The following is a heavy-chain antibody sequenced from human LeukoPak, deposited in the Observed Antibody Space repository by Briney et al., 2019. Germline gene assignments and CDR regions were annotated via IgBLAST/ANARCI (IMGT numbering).Heavy chain of an antibody. CDR1: GLTVSDNF. CDR2: LYRGGNT. V-gene: IGHV3-66*01. J-gene: IGHJ4*02. D-gene: IGHD2-21*01. CDR3: ARDRIEGATSDFDY. Sequence: GGSLRLSCAASGLTVSDNFMSWVRQAPGKGLEWVSVLYRGGNTYHADSVRGRFTISRDNSKNMVYLQMNSLTAEDTAVYYCARDRIEGATSDFDYWGQGTLVTVSS.